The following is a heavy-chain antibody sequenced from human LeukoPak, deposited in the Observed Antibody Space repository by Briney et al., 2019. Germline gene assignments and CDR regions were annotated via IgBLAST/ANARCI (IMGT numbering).Heavy chain of an antibody. D-gene: IGHD4-17*01. CDR1: GFTFSSYA. V-gene: IGHV3-30-3*01. CDR2: ISYDGSNK. J-gene: IGHJ4*02. Sequence: GGSLRLSCAASGFTFSSYAIHWVRQAPGKGLEWVAVISYDGSNKYYADSVKGRFTISRDNSKNTLYLQMNSLRAEDTAVYYCARSTVTTLIMDYWGQGTLVTVSS. CDR3: ARSTVTTLIMDY.